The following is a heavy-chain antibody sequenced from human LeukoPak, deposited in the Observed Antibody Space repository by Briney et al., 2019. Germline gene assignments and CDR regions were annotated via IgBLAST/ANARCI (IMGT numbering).Heavy chain of an antibody. J-gene: IGHJ6*02. CDR2: VNNDGSSA. V-gene: IGHV3-74*01. Sequence: GGSLRLSCAASGFTFNNYWIHWVRQVPGKGLVWVSRVNNDGSSASYVDSVKGRFTISRDNAKNTLFLQMDSLRAEDTAVYYCARRGTGHGMDVWGQGTTVIVSS. CDR3: ARRGTGHGMDV. CDR1: GFTFNNYW. D-gene: IGHD1-1*01.